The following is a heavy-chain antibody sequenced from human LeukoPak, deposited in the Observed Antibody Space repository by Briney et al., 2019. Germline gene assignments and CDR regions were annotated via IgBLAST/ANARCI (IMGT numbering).Heavy chain of an antibody. CDR3: ARTYDYGDYGIYY. CDR1: GFTFSNYG. V-gene: IGHV3-30*02. Sequence: GGSLRLSCAASGFTFSNYGMHWVRQAPGKGLEWVAYIRYDGSYKSYADSVKGRFTISRDNSKNTLYLQMNSLRAEDTAVYYCARTYDYGDYGIYYWGQGTLVTVSS. J-gene: IGHJ4*02. CDR2: IRYDGSYK. D-gene: IGHD4-17*01.